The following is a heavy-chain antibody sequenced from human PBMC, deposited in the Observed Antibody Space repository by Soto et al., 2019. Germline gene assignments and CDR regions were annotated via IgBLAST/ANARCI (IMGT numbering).Heavy chain of an antibody. CDR1: GFTFDNYS. CDR2: ISSSSIYI. D-gene: IGHD5-12*01. J-gene: IGHJ4*02. Sequence: GGSLRLSCAASGFTFDNYSMKWVRQAPGKGLGWVSSISSSSIYIYYADSVTGRFTISRGNAKNSLYLQMNSLRAEDTAVYDCAREEGHSGYDLWGQGTLVTVSS. CDR3: AREEGHSGYDL. V-gene: IGHV3-21*01.